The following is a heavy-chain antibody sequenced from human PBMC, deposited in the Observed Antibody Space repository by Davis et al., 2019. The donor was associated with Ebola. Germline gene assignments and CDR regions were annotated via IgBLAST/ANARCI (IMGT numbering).Heavy chain of an antibody. CDR3: VADRDCGGGRCPDVFNI. CDR2: IGVDTGKS. J-gene: IGHJ3*02. V-gene: IGHV1-58*01. CDR1: VFTLTTSA. D-gene: IGHD2-15*01. Sequence: SVTVSCKASVFTLTTSAVQWVRQARGQRLEWIGWIGVDTGKSHYAQKFQERVTITRDMSTSTVYMDLSSLRSDDTAVYYCVADRDCGGGRCPDVFNIWGQGTMVTVSS.